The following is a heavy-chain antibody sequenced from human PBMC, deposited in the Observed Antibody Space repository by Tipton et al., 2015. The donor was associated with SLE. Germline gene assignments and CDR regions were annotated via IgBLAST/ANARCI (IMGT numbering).Heavy chain of an antibody. D-gene: IGHD3-16*01. CDR3: ARDRSGGAGYVLDS. V-gene: IGHV4-39*07. CDR2: IYSGGTT. J-gene: IGHJ4*02. Sequence: TLSLTCSVSGGSIYTSAYYWGWIRQPPGKGLEWLGSIYSGGTTYYNPALKNRVTASVDTSKNQFSLKLTSVTAADTAVYFCARDRSGGAGYVLDSWGQGTLVTVSS. CDR1: GGSIYTSAYY.